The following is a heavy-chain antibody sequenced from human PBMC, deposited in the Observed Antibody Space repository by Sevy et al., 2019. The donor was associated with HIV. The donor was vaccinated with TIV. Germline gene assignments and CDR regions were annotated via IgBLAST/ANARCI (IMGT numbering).Heavy chain of an antibody. V-gene: IGHV1-69*13. J-gene: IGHJ4*02. CDR2: IIPILGTV. Sequence: ASVKVSCKATGGTFRTYGISWVRQAPGQGLEWMGGIIPILGTVNYAQKFQGRVTITADESTKTAYRERSSLRSEDTAVYFCARGGGNGWYYFDYWGQETLVTVSS. CDR1: GGTFRTYG. D-gene: IGHD6-19*01. CDR3: ARGGGNGWYYFDY.